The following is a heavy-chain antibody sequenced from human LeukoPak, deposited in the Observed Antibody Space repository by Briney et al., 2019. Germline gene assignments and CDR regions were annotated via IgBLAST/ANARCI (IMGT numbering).Heavy chain of an antibody. D-gene: IGHD3-10*01. J-gene: IGHJ6*03. CDR3: ARAGRIPRYYYCYMDV. CDR1: GFTFSSYW. V-gene: IGHV4-34*01. Sequence: GSLRLSCAASGFTFSSYWMSWIRQPPGKGLEWIGEINHSGSTNYNPSLKSRVTISVDTSKNQFSLKLSSVTAADTAVYYCARAGRIPRYYYCYMDVWGKGTTVTVSS. CDR2: INHSGST.